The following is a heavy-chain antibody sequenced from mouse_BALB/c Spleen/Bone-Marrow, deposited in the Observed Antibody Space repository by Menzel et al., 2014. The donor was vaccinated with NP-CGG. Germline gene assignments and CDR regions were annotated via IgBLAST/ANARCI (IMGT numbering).Heavy chain of an antibody. J-gene: IGHJ2*01. CDR1: GYTFTSYW. Sequence: QVQLQQPGAELAKPGASVKMSCKASGYTFTSYWMHWVKPRPGQGLEWIGYINPSTTYSAYNQKFKDKATLTADKSSSTAYMQLSSLTSEDSAVYYCALYYRYDYFNYWGQGTTLTVSS. CDR2: INPSTTYS. V-gene: IGHV1-7*01. D-gene: IGHD2-14*01. CDR3: ALYYRYDYFNY.